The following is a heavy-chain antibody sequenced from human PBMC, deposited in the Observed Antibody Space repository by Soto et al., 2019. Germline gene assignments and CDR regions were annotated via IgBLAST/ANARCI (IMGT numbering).Heavy chain of an antibody. CDR1: GFTFNKAW. V-gene: IGHV3-15*07. Sequence: EVQLVESGGGLVKPGGSLRLSCAASGFTFNKAWMNWVRQAPGKGLEWVGRIKSQTDGGTTDYAAPVKGRFTVSRDDSENTLYLQMNSLKIEDTAVYYCTTDRNCDSWSTYYYYAMDVWGQGTTVTVSS. J-gene: IGHJ6*02. CDR2: IKSQTDGGTT. D-gene: IGHD3-3*01. CDR3: TTDRNCDSWSTYYYYAMDV.